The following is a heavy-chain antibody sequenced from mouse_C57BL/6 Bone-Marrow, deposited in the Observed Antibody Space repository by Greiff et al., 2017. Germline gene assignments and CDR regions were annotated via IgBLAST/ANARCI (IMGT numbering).Heavy chain of an antibody. Sequence: QVQLQQSGPELVKPGASVKISCKASGYAFSSSWMNWVKQRPGKGLEWIGRIYPGDGDTNYNGKFKGKATLTADKSSSTAYMQLSSLTSEDSAVYFCARIGNYSYGMDYWGQGTSVTVSS. CDR2: IYPGDGDT. D-gene: IGHD2-1*01. J-gene: IGHJ4*01. CDR3: ARIGNYSYGMDY. CDR1: GYAFSSSW. V-gene: IGHV1-82*01.